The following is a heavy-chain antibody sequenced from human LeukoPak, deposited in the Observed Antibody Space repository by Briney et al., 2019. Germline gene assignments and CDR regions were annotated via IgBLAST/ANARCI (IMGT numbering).Heavy chain of an antibody. CDR2: INHSGST. J-gene: IGHJ4*02. CDR3: AVIAARSIDY. V-gene: IGHV4-34*01. CDR1: GGSFSGYY. Sequence: NPSETLSLTCAVYGGSFSGYYWSWIRQPPGKGLEWIGEINHSGSTNYNPSLKSRVTISVDTSKNQFSLKLSSVTAADTAVYCCAVIAARSIDYWGQGTLVTVSS. D-gene: IGHD6-6*01.